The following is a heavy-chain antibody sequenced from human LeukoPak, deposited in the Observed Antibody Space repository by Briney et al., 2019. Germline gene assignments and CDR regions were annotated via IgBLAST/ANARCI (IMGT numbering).Heavy chain of an antibody. D-gene: IGHD6-19*01. Sequence: PGGSLRLSCAVSGFTAGNKYMSWVRQAPGKGLEWVSVIYSGGKTYYADSVKGRFTISKDNFNNRLYLEMNSLRPEDTAVYYCASSSAWFLNYAMDVWGHGATVTVSS. CDR3: ASSSAWFLNYAMDV. CDR2: IYSGGKT. J-gene: IGHJ6*02. CDR1: GFTAGNKY. V-gene: IGHV3-53*05.